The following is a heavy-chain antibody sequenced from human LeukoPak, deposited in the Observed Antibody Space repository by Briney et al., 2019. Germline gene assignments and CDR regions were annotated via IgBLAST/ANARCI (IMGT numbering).Heavy chain of an antibody. V-gene: IGHV4-34*01. D-gene: IGHD6-13*01. CDR1: GGSFSGYY. Sequence: SETLSLTCAVYGGSFSGYYWSWIRQPPGKGLEWIGEINHSGSTNYNPSLKSRVTISVDTSKNQFSLKLSSVTATDTAVYYCARVDSSSWYQSKNFDYWGQGTLVTVSS. CDR2: INHSGST. J-gene: IGHJ4*02. CDR3: ARVDSSSWYQSKNFDY.